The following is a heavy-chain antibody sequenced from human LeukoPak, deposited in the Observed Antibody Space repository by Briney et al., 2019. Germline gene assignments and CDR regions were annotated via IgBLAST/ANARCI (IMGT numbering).Heavy chain of an antibody. CDR1: GFTFGSYA. Sequence: PGGSLGLSCAASGFTFGSYAMSWVRQAPGKGLEWVSAITGSGVSTHYADSVKGRFTISRDNSKDSLYLQMSSLRTEDTAVYYCAKDSGYTYGLSPYYFDCWGQGTLVTVSA. J-gene: IGHJ4*02. D-gene: IGHD5-18*01. V-gene: IGHV3-23*01. CDR3: AKDSGYTYGLSPYYFDC. CDR2: ITGSGVST.